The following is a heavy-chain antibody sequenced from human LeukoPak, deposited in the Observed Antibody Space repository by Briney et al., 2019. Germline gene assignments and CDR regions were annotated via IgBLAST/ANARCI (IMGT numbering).Heavy chain of an antibody. CDR3: ATAGYYYYVDV. J-gene: IGHJ6*03. CDR1: GGSVSSGGYY. CDR2: IYYSGNT. D-gene: IGHD2-15*01. Sequence: SETLSLTCTVSGGSVSSGGYYWSWIRQHPGKGLEWIGYIYYSGNTYYNPSLESRLTISLDTSTNQFSLKLGSVTAADTAVYYCATAGYYYYVDVWGKGTTVTVSS. V-gene: IGHV4-31*03.